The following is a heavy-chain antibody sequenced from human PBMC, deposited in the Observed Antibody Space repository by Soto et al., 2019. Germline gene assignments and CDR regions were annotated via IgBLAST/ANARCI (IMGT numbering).Heavy chain of an antibody. Sequence: QVHLVQSGAEVRKPGSSVKVSCKAPGGTFSTYIISWVRQAPGQGLEWMGRIIPIPDITNYAQKFQGRVTITADRSTSTAYMELTSLKSDDTAVYYCARDRITTRGDAFDLWGQGTVVTVSS. CDR3: ARDRITTRGDAFDL. CDR1: GGTFSTYI. V-gene: IGHV1-69*08. J-gene: IGHJ3*01. D-gene: IGHD3-3*01. CDR2: IIPIPDIT.